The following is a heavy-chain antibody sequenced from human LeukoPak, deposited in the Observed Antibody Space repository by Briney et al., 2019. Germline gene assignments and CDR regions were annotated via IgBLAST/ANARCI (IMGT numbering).Heavy chain of an antibody. D-gene: IGHD3-3*01. V-gene: IGHV3-7*01. Sequence: GSLRLSCAASGFTFSSYWMSWVRQAPGKGLEWVANIKQDGSEKYYVDSVKGRFTISRDNAKNSLYLQMNSLRAEDTAVYYCARDYDFWSGPGGYFDYWGQGTLVTVSS. J-gene: IGHJ4*02. CDR1: GFTFSSYW. CDR3: ARDYDFWSGPGGYFDY. CDR2: IKQDGSEK.